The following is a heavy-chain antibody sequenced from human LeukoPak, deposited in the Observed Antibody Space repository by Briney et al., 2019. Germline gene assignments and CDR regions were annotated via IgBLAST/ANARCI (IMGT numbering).Heavy chain of an antibody. J-gene: IGHJ5*02. CDR2: IYYSGST. CDR1: GGSISSGGYY. V-gene: IGHV4-31*03. D-gene: IGHD3-3*01. CDR3: ARWGITIFEDVEGDQFDP. Sequence: TLSLTCTVSGGSISSGGYYWSWIRQHPGKGLEWIGYIYYSGSTYYNPSLKSRVTISVDTSKNQFSLKLSSVTAADTAVYYCARWGITIFEDVEGDQFDPWGQGTLVTVSS.